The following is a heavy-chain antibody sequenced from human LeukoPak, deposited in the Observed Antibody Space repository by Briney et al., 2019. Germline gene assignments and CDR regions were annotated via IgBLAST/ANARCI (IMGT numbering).Heavy chain of an antibody. CDR1: GFTFRSHS. V-gene: IGHV3-69-1*01. Sequence: GGSLRLSCAATGFTFRSHSINWVGQAPGKGLEWIATMTVTNKIYYADSVKGRFTISRDNAENSVYLQMNSLRDEDTAVYSCARAQTLFWEFDGFDIWGRGTKVTVSS. D-gene: IGHD3-3*01. CDR3: ARAQTLFWEFDGFDI. J-gene: IGHJ3*02. CDR2: MTVTNKI.